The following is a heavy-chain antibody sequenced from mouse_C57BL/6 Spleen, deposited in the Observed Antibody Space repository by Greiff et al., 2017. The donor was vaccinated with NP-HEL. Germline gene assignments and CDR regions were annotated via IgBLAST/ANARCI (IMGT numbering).Heavy chain of an antibody. J-gene: IGHJ1*03. Sequence: EVMLVESGGGLVKPGGSLKLSCAASGFTFSSYTMSWVRQTPEKRLEWVATISGGGGNPYYPDSVKGRFTISRDNAKNTLYLQMSSLRSEDTALYYCARQGWLLRGRYFDVWGTGTTVTVSS. CDR1: GFTFSSYT. D-gene: IGHD2-3*01. CDR3: ARQGWLLRGRYFDV. CDR2: ISGGGGNP. V-gene: IGHV5-9*01.